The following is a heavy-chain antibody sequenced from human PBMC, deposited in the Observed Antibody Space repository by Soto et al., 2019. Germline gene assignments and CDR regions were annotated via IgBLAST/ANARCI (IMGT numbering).Heavy chain of an antibody. Sequence: SETLSLTCTVSGGSISSGGYYWSWIRRHPGKGLEWIGYIYYSGSTYYNPSLKSRVTISVDTSKNQFSLKLSSVTAADTAVYYCAREGDCGGDCGYYGMDVWGQGTTVTVSS. CDR1: GGSISSGGYY. D-gene: IGHD2-21*02. CDR2: IYYSGST. J-gene: IGHJ6*02. V-gene: IGHV4-31*03. CDR3: AREGDCGGDCGYYGMDV.